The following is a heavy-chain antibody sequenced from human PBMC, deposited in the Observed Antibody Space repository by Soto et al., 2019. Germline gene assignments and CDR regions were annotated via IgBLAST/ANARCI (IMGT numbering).Heavy chain of an antibody. CDR3: ASDNGYYDF. V-gene: IGHV1-18*01. Sequence: QIQMVQSGAEVKQQGASVKISCKAPGYTFSSYSINWERQAPGQGLEWMAWISTTSGNTHYAARVQGRVTVTLDKSARTAFMEMCGLTSDDTAVYFCASDNGYYDFWGQGTLVTVSS. CDR2: ISTTSGNT. CDR1: GYTFSSYS. J-gene: IGHJ4*02. D-gene: IGHD2-8*01.